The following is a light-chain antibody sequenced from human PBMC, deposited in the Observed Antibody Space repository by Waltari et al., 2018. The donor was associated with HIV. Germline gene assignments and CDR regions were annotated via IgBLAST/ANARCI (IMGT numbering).Light chain of an antibody. CDR3: QQRSNWPLT. J-gene: IGKJ4*01. CDR1: QSVRSL. CDR2: DAS. V-gene: IGKV3-11*01. Sequence: EIVLTQSPATLSLSPGERATLSCGASQSVRSLIAWYQQKPGQAPRLLIYDASNRATGIPARFSGSGSGTDFTLTISSLEPEDFAVYYCQQRSNWPLTFGGGTEVKIK.